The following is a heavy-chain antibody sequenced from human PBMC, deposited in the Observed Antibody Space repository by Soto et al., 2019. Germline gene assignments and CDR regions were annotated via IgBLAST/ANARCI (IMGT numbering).Heavy chain of an antibody. CDR3: AKDRMSSGWYNDY. CDR2: ISYDGSNK. D-gene: IGHD6-19*01. CDR1: GLTFSSYG. V-gene: IGHV3-30*18. Sequence: QVQLVESGGGVVQPGRSLRLSCAASGLTFSSYGMHWVRQAPGKGLEWVAVISYDGSNKYYADSVKGRFTISRDNSKNTLYLQMNSLRAEDTAVYYCAKDRMSSGWYNDYWGQGTLVTVSS. J-gene: IGHJ4*02.